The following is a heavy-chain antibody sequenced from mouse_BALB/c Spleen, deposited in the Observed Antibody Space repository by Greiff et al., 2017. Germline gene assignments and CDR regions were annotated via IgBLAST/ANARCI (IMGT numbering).Heavy chain of an antibody. CDR3: ARDHYYGSSYNAMDD. CDR1: GFNIKDTY. J-gene: IGHJ4*01. V-gene: IGHV14-3*02. D-gene: IGHD1-1*01. CDR2: IDPANGNT. Sequence: LVESGAELVKPGASVKLSCTASGFNIKDTYMHWVKQRPEQGLEWIGRIDPANGNTKYDPKFPGKATITADTSSNTAYLHLSSLTSEDTAVYYCARDHYYGSSYNAMDDWGQGTSVTVSS.